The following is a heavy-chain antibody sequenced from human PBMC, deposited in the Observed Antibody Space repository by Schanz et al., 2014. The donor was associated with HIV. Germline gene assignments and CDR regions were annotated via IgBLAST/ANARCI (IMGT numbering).Heavy chain of an antibody. CDR2: INPKSGGT. D-gene: IGHD5-12*01. V-gene: IGHV1-2*02. CDR3: AREPNYSGFDS. Sequence: QVQLVQSGAEVKKPGASVKVSCKASGYTFTGYYMHWVRQAPGQGLEWMGWINPKSGGTNYAQKFQGRVTMTRDTSISTAYLELSRLRSDDTAVYYCAREPNYSGFDSWGHGTLVTVSP. J-gene: IGHJ5*01. CDR1: GYTFTGYY.